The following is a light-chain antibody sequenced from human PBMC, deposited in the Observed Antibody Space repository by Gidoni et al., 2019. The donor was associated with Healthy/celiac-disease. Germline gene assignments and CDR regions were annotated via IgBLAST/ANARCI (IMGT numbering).Light chain of an antibody. CDR3: CSYAGSSTL. CDR1: SSDVGSYNL. CDR2: EVS. Sequence: QSALTQPASVSGSPGQSITISCTGTSSDVGSYNLFSWYQPHPGKAPKLMIYEVSKRPSGVSNRFSGAKSGNTASLTISGLQAEDEADYYCCSYAGSSTLFGGGTKLTVL. V-gene: IGLV2-23*02. J-gene: IGLJ2*01.